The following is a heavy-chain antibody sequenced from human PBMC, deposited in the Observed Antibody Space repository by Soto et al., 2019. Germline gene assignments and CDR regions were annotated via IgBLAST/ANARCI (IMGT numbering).Heavy chain of an antibody. CDR1: GFAFGIYT. CDR3: AKDKQPDGAWDIDY. Sequence: EVQLLESGGNLVQPGGSRRLSCAASGFAFGIYTMNWVRQSPGKGLEWVSGILANGDTFYADSVRGRFTISRDKSENSLFLQMSGLRAEDTAIYYCAKDKQPDGAWDIDYWGQGTLVTVSS. V-gene: IGHV3-23*01. D-gene: IGHD4-17*01. CDR2: ILANGDT. J-gene: IGHJ4*02.